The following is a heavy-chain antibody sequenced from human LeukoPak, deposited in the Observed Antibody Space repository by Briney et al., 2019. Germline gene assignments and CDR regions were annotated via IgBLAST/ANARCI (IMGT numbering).Heavy chain of an antibody. CDR2: INCSGSTT. D-gene: IGHD3-22*01. CDR3: ARATYYYDSSGYRAIYYFDY. V-gene: IGHV3-74*01. CDR1: GFTFSSYW. J-gene: IGHJ4*02. Sequence: PGGSLRLSCAASGFTFSSYWMHWVRQAPGKGLVWVSRINCSGSTTTYADSVKGRFTISRDNAKDTLYLQMTILRAEDTAVYYCARATYYYDSSGYRAIYYFDYWGQGTLVPVST.